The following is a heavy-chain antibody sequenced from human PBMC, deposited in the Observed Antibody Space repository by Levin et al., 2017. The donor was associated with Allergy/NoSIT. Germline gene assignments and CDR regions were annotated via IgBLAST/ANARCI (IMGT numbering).Heavy chain of an antibody. D-gene: IGHD5-18*01. Sequence: ASVKVSCKASGYSFTSYGISWVRQAPGQGLEWVGWISTYSGNTNYAQKLQDRVTLTADTSTTTAYMELRSLRFDDTPVYYCSRAHYSRKGYAYGHGVEDYDYWGQGNLVTVSS. CDR2: ISTYSGNT. J-gene: IGHJ4*02. V-gene: IGHV1-18*01. CDR3: SRAHYSRKGYAYGHGVEDYDY. CDR1: GYSFTSYG.